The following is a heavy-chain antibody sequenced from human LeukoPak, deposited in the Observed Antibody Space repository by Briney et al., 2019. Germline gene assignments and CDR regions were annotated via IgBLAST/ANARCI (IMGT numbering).Heavy chain of an antibody. CDR1: GFTFSDYY. V-gene: IGHV3-11*01. D-gene: IGHD1-20*01. CDR3: ARADNWKSASYYYYMDV. CDR2: ISSSGSTI. Sequence: GGSLRLSCAASGFTFSDYYMSWIRQAPGKGLEWVSYISSSGSTIYYADSVKGRFTISRDNAKNSLYLQMNSLRAEDTAVYYCARADNWKSASYYYYMDVWSKGTTVTVSS. J-gene: IGHJ6*03.